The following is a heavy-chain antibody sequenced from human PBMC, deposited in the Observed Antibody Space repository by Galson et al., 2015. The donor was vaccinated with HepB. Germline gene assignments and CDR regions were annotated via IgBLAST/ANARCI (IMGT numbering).Heavy chain of an antibody. CDR2: IIPIFGTA. Sequence: SVKVSCKASGGTFSSYAISWVRQAPGQGLEWMGGIIPIFGTANYAQKFQGRVTITADESTSTAYMELSSLRSEDTAVYYCARDRGWGWNYHVYWYFNLWGRGTLVTVSS. CDR3: ARDRGWGWNYHVYWYFNL. J-gene: IGHJ2*01. D-gene: IGHD1-7*01. CDR1: GGTFSSYA. V-gene: IGHV1-69*13.